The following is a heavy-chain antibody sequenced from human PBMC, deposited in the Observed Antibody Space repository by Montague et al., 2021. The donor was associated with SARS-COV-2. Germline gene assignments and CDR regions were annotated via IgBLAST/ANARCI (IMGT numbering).Heavy chain of an antibody. CDR1: GGSISSGNW. CDR3: ARRTCGDSGVFDI. CDR2: SIIVGAP. Sequence: SETLSLTCVVSGGSISSGNWWSWVRQPPGKGLEWIGESIIVGAPATKYIPSLKSRATISADKSKNQFSLRVTSVTAADTAVYYCARRTCGDSGVFDIWGRGTKVIVSS. V-gene: IGHV4-4*02. D-gene: IGHD2-21*02. J-gene: IGHJ3*02.